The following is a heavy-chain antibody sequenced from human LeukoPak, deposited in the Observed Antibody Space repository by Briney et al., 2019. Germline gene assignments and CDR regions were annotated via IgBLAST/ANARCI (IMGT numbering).Heavy chain of an antibody. V-gene: IGHV3-23*01. D-gene: IGHD2-2*01. J-gene: IGHJ5*02. CDR2: ISGSGGST. CDR3: AKDLVVVVPAAIKGANWFDP. CDR1: GFTFSSYA. Sequence: GGSLRPSCAASGFTFSSYAMSWVRQAPGKGLEWVSAISGSGGSTYYADSVKGRFTISRDNSKNTLYLQMNGLRAEDAAVYYCAKDLVVVVPAAIKGANWFDPWGQGTLVTVSS.